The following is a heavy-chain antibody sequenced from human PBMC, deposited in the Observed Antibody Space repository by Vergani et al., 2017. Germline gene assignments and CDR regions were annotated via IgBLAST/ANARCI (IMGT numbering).Heavy chain of an antibody. CDR1: GGSISSGSYY. D-gene: IGHD6-13*01. CDR3: ARGWGGPIALFDY. CDR2: IYTSGST. V-gene: IGHV4-61*02. J-gene: IGHJ4*02. Sequence: QVQLQESGPGLVKPSQTLSLTWTVSGGSISSGSYYWSWIRQPAGKGLEWIGRIYTSGSTNYNPSLKSRVTMSVDTSKNQFSLKLSSVTAADTAVYYCARGWGGPIALFDYWGQGTLVTVSS.